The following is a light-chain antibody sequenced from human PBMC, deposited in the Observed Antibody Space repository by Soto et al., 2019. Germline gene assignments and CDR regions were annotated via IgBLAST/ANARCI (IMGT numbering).Light chain of an antibody. CDR1: QSVSSN. CDR3: QHYNNWPRT. CDR2: GAS. V-gene: IGKV3-15*01. Sequence: EIVMTQSPATLSVSPGERATLSCRASQSVSSNLAWYQQKPGQAPRLLIYGASTRATGIPARFSGSGYGTEFTLTISSLLSEDFAVYYCQHYNNWPRTFGQGTKVEIK. J-gene: IGKJ1*01.